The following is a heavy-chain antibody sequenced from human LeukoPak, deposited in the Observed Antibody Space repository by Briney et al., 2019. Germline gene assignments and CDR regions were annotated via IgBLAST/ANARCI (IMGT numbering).Heavy chain of an antibody. J-gene: IGHJ6*02. CDR1: GFTFDDYT. CDR3: AKVSSKWELRYYGMDV. V-gene: IGHV3-43*01. CDR2: ISWDGGST. Sequence: XLRLSCAASGFTFDDYTMHWVRQAPGKGLEWVSLISWDGGSTYYADSVKGRFTISRDNSKNSLYLQMNSLRTEDTALYYCAKVSSKWELRYYGMDVWGQGTTVTVSS. D-gene: IGHD1-26*01.